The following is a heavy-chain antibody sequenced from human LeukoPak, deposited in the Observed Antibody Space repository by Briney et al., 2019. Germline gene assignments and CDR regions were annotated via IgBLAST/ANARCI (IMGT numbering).Heavy chain of an antibody. CDR2: ISFGDGSDK. CDR1: GFTFSSYG. CDR3: AKSPYYDFWPFDY. J-gene: IGHJ4*02. V-gene: IGHV3-33*06. Sequence: QAGRSLRLSCAASGFTFSSYGMHWVRQAPGKGLEWLAVISFGDGSDKNYADSVKGRFTISRDNSQNTLSLQMNNLRAEDTAVYYCAKSPYYDFWPFDYWGQGTLVTVSS. D-gene: IGHD3-3*01.